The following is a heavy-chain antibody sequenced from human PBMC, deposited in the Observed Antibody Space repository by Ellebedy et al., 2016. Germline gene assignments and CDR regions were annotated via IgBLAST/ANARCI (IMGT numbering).Heavy chain of an antibody. Sequence: SGPTLVKPTQTLTLTCTFSGFSLSTSAVVVGWVRQPPGRAPEWLAFIYGNDDKRYIPSLKSRLTITKDTSKNQVVLTMTNMDPVDTATYYCAHRTTVTAVDYWGQGTLVTVSS. J-gene: IGHJ4*02. CDR2: IYGNDDK. V-gene: IGHV2-5*01. CDR3: AHRTTVTAVDY. CDR1: GFSLSTSAVV. D-gene: IGHD4-17*01.